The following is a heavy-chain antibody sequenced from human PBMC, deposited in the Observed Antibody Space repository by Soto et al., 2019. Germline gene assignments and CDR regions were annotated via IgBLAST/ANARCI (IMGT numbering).Heavy chain of an antibody. Sequence: SETLSLTCTVSGGSISSYYWSWIRQPPGKGLEWIGYIYYSGSTNYNPSLKSRVTISVDTSKNQFSLKLSSVTAADTAVYYCARDFGTYYDFWSGYPYSMDVWGKGTTVTVSS. CDR3: ARDFGTYYDFWSGYPYSMDV. V-gene: IGHV4-59*01. CDR1: GGSISSYY. J-gene: IGHJ6*03. CDR2: IYYSGST. D-gene: IGHD3-3*01.